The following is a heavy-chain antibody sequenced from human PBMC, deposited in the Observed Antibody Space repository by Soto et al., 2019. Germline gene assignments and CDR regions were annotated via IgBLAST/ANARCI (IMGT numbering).Heavy chain of an antibody. D-gene: IGHD1-1*01. Sequence: VGSLRLSCEASGFTFINYAMSWVRQAPGKGLEWVASISDTGGGSYYADSMDGRFTISRDNSKNTLYLQINSLRAEDTAVYYCVRDLYRSATMPCLDHWGQGTLVTVSS. J-gene: IGHJ4*02. V-gene: IGHV3-23*01. CDR3: VRDLYRSATMPCLDH. CDR2: ISDTGGGS. CDR1: GFTFINYA.